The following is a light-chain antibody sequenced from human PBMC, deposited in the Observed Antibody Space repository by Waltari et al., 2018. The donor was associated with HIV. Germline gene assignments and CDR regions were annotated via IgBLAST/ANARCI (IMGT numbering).Light chain of an antibody. Sequence: QSVLTQPPSASGNPGQRVTISCSGSSSNIGSNYVFWYQQLPGTAPKLVIYRNNQRPSGLPDRFSGSKSGTSASLAISGLRAEDEADYYCAAWDDSLRGLVFGGGTKLTVL. CDR1: SSNIGSNY. CDR2: RNN. CDR3: AAWDDSLRGLV. J-gene: IGLJ3*02. V-gene: IGLV1-47*01.